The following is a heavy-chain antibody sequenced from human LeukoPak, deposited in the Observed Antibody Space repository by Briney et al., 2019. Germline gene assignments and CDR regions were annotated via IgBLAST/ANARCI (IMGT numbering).Heavy chain of an antibody. CDR2: INPNSGGT. J-gene: IGHJ4*02. CDR1: GYTFTGYY. CDR3: ARDPGGYCSSTSCPPFDY. D-gene: IGHD2-2*03. Sequence: ASVKVSCKASGYTFTGYYMHWVRQAPGQGLEWMGWINPNSGGTNYAQKFQGRVTMTRDTSISTAYMELSRLRSDDTAVYYCARDPGGYCSSTSCPPFDYWGQGTLVTVSS. V-gene: IGHV1-2*02.